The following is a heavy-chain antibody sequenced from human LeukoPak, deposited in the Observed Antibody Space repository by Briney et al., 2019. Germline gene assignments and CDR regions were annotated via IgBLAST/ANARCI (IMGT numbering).Heavy chain of an antibody. Sequence: SETLSLTCTVSGGSISSYYWSWIRQPAGKGLEWIGRIYTSGSTNYNPSLKSRVTMSVDTSKNQFSLKLSSVTAADTAVYYCTRDGAATIPNAFDIWGQGTMVTVSS. CDR3: TRDGAATIPNAFDI. D-gene: IGHD6-13*01. CDR1: GGSISSYY. V-gene: IGHV4-4*07. CDR2: IYTSGST. J-gene: IGHJ3*02.